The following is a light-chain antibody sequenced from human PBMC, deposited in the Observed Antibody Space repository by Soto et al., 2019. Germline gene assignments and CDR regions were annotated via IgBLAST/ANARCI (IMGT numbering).Light chain of an antibody. V-gene: IGKV3-15*01. CDR1: QSMTTK. J-gene: IGKJ1*01. CDR2: GAF. CDR3: QQYGYSFWT. Sequence: EVVMNQSSATPSVSQKEGVTLSCRASQSMTTKLAWYQQKPGQAPRLLIHGAFTRATGIPARFSGSGSGADYTLTISSLEPEDSAMYYCQQYGYSFWTFGQGTKVDIK.